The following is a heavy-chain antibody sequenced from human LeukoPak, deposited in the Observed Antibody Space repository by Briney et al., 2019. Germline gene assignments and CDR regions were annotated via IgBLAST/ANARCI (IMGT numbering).Heavy chain of an antibody. D-gene: IGHD6-13*01. CDR1: GFTFSSYG. CDR2: ISYDGSNK. J-gene: IGHJ4*02. V-gene: IGHV3-30*18. Sequence: GRSLRLSCAASGFTFSSYGMHWVRQAPGKGLEWVAVISYDGSNKYYADSVKGRFTISRDNSKNTLYLQMNSLRAEDTAVYYCAKDSMGIAAAAHVPPDYWGQGTLVTVSS. CDR3: AKDSMGIAAAAHVPPDY.